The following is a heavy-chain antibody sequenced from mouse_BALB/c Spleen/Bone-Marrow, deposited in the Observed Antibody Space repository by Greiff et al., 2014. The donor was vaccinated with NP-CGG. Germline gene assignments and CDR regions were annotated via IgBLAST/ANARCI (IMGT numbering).Heavy chain of an antibody. V-gene: IGHV1-14*01. J-gene: IGHJ2*01. CDR1: GYTFTSYV. CDR3: AGYGGY. Sequence: VHVKQSGPELVKPGASVKMSCKASGYTFTSYVMHWVKQKPGQGLEWIGYINPYNDGTKYNEKFKGKATLTSDKSSSTAYMELSSLTSEDSAVYYCAGYGGYWGQGTTLTVSS. CDR2: INPYNDGT. D-gene: IGHD1-1*02.